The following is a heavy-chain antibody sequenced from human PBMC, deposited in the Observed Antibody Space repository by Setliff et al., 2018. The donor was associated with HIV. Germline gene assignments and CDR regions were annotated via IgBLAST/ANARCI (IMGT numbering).Heavy chain of an antibody. J-gene: IGHJ3*02. CDR3: AREDGSNSHDTFEI. CDR2: IYYTGST. Sequence: SETLSLTCTVSGGSISNDYWHWIRQSPGGGLEWIGYIYYTGSTNYNPSLKGRVAMSVDSSNHQFSLKLTSVTPADTAIYYCAREDGSNSHDTFEIWGQGILVT. V-gene: IGHV4-59*01. CDR1: GGSISNDY. D-gene: IGHD1-1*01.